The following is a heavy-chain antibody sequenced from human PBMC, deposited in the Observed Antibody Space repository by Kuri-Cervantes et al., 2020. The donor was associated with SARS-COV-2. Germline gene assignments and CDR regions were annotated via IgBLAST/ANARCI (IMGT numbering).Heavy chain of an antibody. CDR2: IYYSGST. V-gene: IGHV4-39*01. Sequence: GSLRLSCTVSGGSISSSSYYWGWIRQPPGKGLEWIGSIYYSGSTYYNPSLKSRVTISVDTSKNQFSLKLSAVTAADTAVYYCARQMMSSITIFGVVITRNWFDPWGQGTLVTVSS. CDR3: ARQMMSSITIFGVVITRNWFDP. CDR1: GGSISSSSYY. J-gene: IGHJ5*02. D-gene: IGHD3-3*01.